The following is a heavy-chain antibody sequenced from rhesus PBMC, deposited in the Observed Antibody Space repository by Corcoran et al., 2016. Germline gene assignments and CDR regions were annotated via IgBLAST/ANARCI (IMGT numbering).Heavy chain of an antibody. CDR3: ARGRMYSSWSYFEF. J-gene: IGHJ1*01. CDR2: MDGNIAGT. Sequence: QLQLQESGPGLVTPSEPLSLTCAVSCGSISGYSRSCIRHPPGNGLEGLGNMDGNIAGTNYHHSLKSRVTISKDTSKNQFSLKLSSVTAADTAVYYCARGRMYSSWSYFEFWGQGALVTVSS. CDR1: CGSISGYS. D-gene: IGHD6-13*01. V-gene: IGHV4-81*01.